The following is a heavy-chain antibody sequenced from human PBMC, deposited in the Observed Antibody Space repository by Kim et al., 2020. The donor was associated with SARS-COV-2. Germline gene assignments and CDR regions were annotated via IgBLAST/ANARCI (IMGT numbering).Heavy chain of an antibody. CDR3: AKAESNYYYYGMDV. CDR1: GFTFDDYA. J-gene: IGHJ6*02. V-gene: IGHV3-9*01. Sequence: GGSLRLSCAASGFTFDDYAMHWVRQAPGKGLEWVSGISWNSGSIGYADSVKGRFTISRDNAKNSLYLQMNSLRAEDTALYYCAKAESNYYYYGMDVWGQG. CDR2: ISWNSGSI.